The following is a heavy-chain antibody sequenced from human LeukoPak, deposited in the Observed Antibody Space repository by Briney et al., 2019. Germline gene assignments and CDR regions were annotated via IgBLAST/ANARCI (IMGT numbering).Heavy chain of an antibody. CDR3: AREGYTSGWNRGRNFQP. V-gene: IGHV1-46*01. Sequence: ASVKLSCKASGYSFTSYYVHWVRQAPGQGLEWMGVINPNGGTTTYAQKFQGRVSMTSDTSTSTVYMELSTLRSDDTAVYYCAREGYTSGWNRGRNFQPWGQGSLVTVSA. D-gene: IGHD6-19*01. J-gene: IGHJ1*01. CDR1: GYSFTSYY. CDR2: INPNGGTT.